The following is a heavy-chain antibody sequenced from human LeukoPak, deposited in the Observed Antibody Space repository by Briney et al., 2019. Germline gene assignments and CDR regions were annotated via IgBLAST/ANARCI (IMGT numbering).Heavy chain of an antibody. CDR3: ARRAGAYSHPYDY. CDR2: ISGSSDIM. J-gene: IGHJ4*02. D-gene: IGHD4/OR15-4a*01. Sequence: GGSLRLSCAASGFTFSDYSMNWVRQAPGKGLEWISYISGSSDIMSYADSVKGRFTISRDNAKNSLYLQMNSLRAEDTAVYYCARRAGAYSHPYDYWGQGTLVTVSS. V-gene: IGHV3-48*01. CDR1: GFTFSDYS.